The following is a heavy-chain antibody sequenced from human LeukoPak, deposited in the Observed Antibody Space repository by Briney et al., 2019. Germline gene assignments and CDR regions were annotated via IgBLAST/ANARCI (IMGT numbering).Heavy chain of an antibody. D-gene: IGHD2-2*01. Sequence: SETLSLTCTVSGGSISSSNYYWGWIRQPPGKGLEWIGSIYYSGSTYYSPSLKSRVTISVDTSKNQFSLRLSSVTAADTAVYFCARDLGYCTPTSCYAPFDYWGQGTLVIVSS. V-gene: IGHV4-39*07. CDR2: IYYSGST. CDR1: GGSISSSNYY. CDR3: ARDLGYCTPTSCYAPFDY. J-gene: IGHJ4*02.